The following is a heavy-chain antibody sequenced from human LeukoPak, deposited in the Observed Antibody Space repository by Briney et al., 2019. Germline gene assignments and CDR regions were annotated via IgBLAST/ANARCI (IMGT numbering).Heavy chain of an antibody. CDR3: VRDYGYGVQSRIAAHSHFQY. CDR1: GYTFVTYG. CDR2: ISAYNGDT. Sequence: GASAKVSCKASGYTFVTYGFSWVRQAPAQGLEWMGWISAYNGDTNYAQNFQDRVTMTRDTSTSTAYLELKSLRSDDTAVYFCVRDYGYGVQSRIAAHSHFQYWGQGTLVTVSS. J-gene: IGHJ1*01. V-gene: IGHV1-18*01. D-gene: IGHD6-6*01.